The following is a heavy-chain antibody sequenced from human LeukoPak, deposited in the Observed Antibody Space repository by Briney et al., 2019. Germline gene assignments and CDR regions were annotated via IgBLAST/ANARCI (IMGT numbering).Heavy chain of an antibody. CDR2: INPNSGGT. CDR1: GYTFTGYY. Sequence: GASVKVSCKASGYTFTGYYMHWVRQAPGQGLEWMGWINPNSGGTNYAQKFQGRVTMTRDTSISTAYMELSSLRSEDTAVYYCARGRMGELPLYYYYGMDVWGQGTTVTVSS. CDR3: ARGRMGELPLYYYYGMDV. V-gene: IGHV1-2*02. D-gene: IGHD3-16*01. J-gene: IGHJ6*02.